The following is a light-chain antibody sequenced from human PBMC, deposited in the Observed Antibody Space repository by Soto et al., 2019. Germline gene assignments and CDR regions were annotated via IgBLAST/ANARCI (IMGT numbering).Light chain of an antibody. Sequence: ALTQPASVSGSPGQSITISCTGTSSDVGGYIYVSWYKQHPGKAPKLMIYDVTSRPSGVSYRFSGSKSGNTASLTISGLQAEDEADYYCSSYTTSSSYVFGTGTKVTVL. CDR2: DVT. CDR1: SSDVGGYIY. J-gene: IGLJ1*01. V-gene: IGLV2-14*01. CDR3: SSYTTSSSYV.